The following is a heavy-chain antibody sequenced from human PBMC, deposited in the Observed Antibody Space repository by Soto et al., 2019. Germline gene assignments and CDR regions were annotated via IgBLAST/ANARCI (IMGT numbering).Heavy chain of an antibody. CDR2: ISGSGGST. J-gene: IGHJ4*02. CDR1: GFTFSSYA. V-gene: IGHV3-23*01. Sequence: GGSLRLSCAASGFTFSSYAMSWVRQAPGKGLEWVSAISGSGGSTYYADSVKGRFTISRVNSKNTLYLQMTSLRAEDTAVYYCAKDRLVVVPAAIRGGGSYFDYWGQGTLVTVSS. CDR3: AKDRLVVVPAAIRGGGSYFDY. D-gene: IGHD2-2*02.